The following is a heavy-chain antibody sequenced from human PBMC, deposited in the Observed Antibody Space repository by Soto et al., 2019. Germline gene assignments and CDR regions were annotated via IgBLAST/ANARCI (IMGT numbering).Heavy chain of an antibody. CDR1: GFTFSSYA. CDR2: IGDSGFNT. J-gene: IGHJ4*02. D-gene: IGHD6-13*01. CDR3: AKSISAAGKTPPHDY. V-gene: IGHV3-23*01. Sequence: PGGSLRLSCAASGFTFSSYAMTWVRQAPGKGLEWVSSIGDSGFNTYYADSVKGRFIISRDNSKNTLYLQMNSLRAEDAAQYYCAKSISAAGKTPPHDYWGQGALVTVSS.